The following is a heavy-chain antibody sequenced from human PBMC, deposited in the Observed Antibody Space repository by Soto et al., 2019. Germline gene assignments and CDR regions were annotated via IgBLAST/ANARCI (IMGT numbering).Heavy chain of an antibody. D-gene: IGHD2-2*01. V-gene: IGHV3-48*02. CDR2: TTSDSTTM. J-gene: IGHJ4*02. CDR3: ARRAI. Sequence: GGSLRLSCVASGFTFNTYSMSWVRQAPGKGLEWISYTTSDSTTMYYADSVRGRFTISRDNAKNTLYLQMNSLRDEDTAVYYCARRAIWGQGTLVTVSS. CDR1: GFTFNTYS.